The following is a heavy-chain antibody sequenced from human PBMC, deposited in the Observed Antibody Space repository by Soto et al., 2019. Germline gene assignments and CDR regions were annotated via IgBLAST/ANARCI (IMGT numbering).Heavy chain of an antibody. V-gene: IGHV3-23*01. CDR3: AKKVNSGPGSQYFDY. Sequence: PWGSLRLSCAASGFTLSNYSLGWGRQAPGKGPEWVSGFRTGGDDGTTYYADSVKGRFTISRDNSKNTLFLQMNSLRVEDTAIYYCAKKVNSGPGSQYFDYWGQGTLVTVSS. J-gene: IGHJ4*02. D-gene: IGHD3-10*01. CDR1: GFTLSNYS. CDR2: FRTGGDDGTT.